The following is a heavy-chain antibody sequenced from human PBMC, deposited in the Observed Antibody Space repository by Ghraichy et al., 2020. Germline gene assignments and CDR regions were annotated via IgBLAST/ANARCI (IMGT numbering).Heavy chain of an antibody. J-gene: IGHJ4*02. CDR1: GFTFSSYC. D-gene: IGHD6-19*01. V-gene: IGHV3-7*01. Sequence: GGSLRLSCAASGFTFSSYCMSWVRQAPGKGLEWVANIKQDGSEKYYVDSVKGRFTISRDNAKNSLYLQMNSLRAEDTAVYYCARDLGSGWYFDYWGQGTLVTVSS. CDR3: ARDLGSGWYFDY. CDR2: IKQDGSEK.